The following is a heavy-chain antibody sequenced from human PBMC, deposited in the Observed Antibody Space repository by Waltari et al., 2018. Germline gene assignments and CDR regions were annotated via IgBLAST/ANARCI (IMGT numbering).Heavy chain of an antibody. CDR3: ASDRGRGLYLDS. V-gene: IGHV4-4*02. CDR2: VHQSGRS. J-gene: IGHJ4*02. CDR1: GDSISNNFF. D-gene: IGHD2-15*01. Sequence: QVQLQESGPGLVKPSGTLSLTCTVSGDSISNNFFWSWVRQSPGKGLEWIGQVHQSGRSNYYPSLESRVTVSMDTSKNQFSLKMTSVTAADTAIYYCASDRGRGLYLDSWGQGTLVTVSP.